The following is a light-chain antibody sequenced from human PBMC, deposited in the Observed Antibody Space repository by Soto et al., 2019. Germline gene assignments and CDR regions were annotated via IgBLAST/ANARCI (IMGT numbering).Light chain of an antibody. CDR3: AAWDDSLSGPNWV. Sequence: QSVLTQPPSASGTPGQRVTISCSGSSSNIGSNYVYWYQQLPGTAPKLLIYSNNQWPSGVPDRFSGSKSGTSASLAISGLRSEDEADYYCAAWDDSLSGPNWVFGGGTKLTVL. V-gene: IGLV1-47*02. J-gene: IGLJ3*02. CDR2: SNN. CDR1: SSNIGSNY.